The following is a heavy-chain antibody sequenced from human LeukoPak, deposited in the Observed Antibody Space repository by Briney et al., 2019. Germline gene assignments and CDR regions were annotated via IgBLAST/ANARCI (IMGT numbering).Heavy chain of an antibody. V-gene: IGHV4-59*01. CDR1: GVSISSYY. D-gene: IGHD4-17*01. J-gene: IGHJ4*02. CDR2: IYYSGST. Sequence: SETLSLTCTVSGVSISSYYWSWIRQPPGKGLEWIGYIYYSGSTNYNPSLKSRVTISVDTSKNQFSLKLSSVTAADTAVYYCARDQYGDYYFDYWGQGTLVTVSS. CDR3: ARDQYGDYYFDY.